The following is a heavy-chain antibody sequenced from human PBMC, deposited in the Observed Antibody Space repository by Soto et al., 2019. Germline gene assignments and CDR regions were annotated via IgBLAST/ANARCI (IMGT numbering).Heavy chain of an antibody. V-gene: IGHV4-61*01. CDR3: ARDRAGYCSSTSCSQGWFDP. D-gene: IGHD2-2*01. Sequence: SETLSLTCTVSGVSVSSGSFSWAWIRQPPGKGLEWIGFISYSGTTNYNPSLKSRVTMSVDTSKNQFSLKLSSVTAADTAVYYCARDRAGYCSSTSCSQGWFDPWGQGSLVTVSA. CDR1: GVSVSSGSFS. J-gene: IGHJ5*02. CDR2: ISYSGTT.